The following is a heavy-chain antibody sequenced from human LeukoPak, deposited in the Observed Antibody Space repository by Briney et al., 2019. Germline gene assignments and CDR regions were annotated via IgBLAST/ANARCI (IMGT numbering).Heavy chain of an antibody. Sequence: GGSLRLSCATSGFTFRSYWMTWVRQAPGRGLEWVANINRDGTVQWYADSVKGRFTVSRDNAKNSVYLQMSSLRAEDTAVYYCARVGYYYDSSAYRPFDFWGQGTLVTVSS. V-gene: IGHV3-7*01. CDR3: ARVGYYYDSSAYRPFDF. D-gene: IGHD3-22*01. CDR1: GFTFRSYW. CDR2: INRDGTVQ. J-gene: IGHJ4*02.